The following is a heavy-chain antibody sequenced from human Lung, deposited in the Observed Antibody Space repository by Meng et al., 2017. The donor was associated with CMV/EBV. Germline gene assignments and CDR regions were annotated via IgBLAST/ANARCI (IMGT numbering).Heavy chain of an antibody. CDR2: INPNSGGT. CDR3: ARDGLALTQQLVPYGMDV. Sequence: SVXVSXXASGYTFTGYYMHWVRQAPGQGLEWMGWINPNSGGTNYAQKFQGRVTMTRDTSISTAYMELSRVKSDDTAVYYCARDGLALTQQLVPYGMDVWGQGTXVTVAS. V-gene: IGHV1-2*02. D-gene: IGHD6-13*01. CDR1: GYTFTGYY. J-gene: IGHJ6*02.